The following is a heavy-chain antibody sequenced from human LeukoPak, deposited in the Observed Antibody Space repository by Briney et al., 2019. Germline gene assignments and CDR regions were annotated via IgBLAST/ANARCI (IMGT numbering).Heavy chain of an antibody. CDR2: IYYSGST. J-gene: IGHJ4*02. Sequence: SETLSLTCTVSGASISFYYWSWIRQPPGKGLEWIGYIYYSGSTYYNPSLKSRVTISVDTSKNQFSLKLTSVTAADTAVYYCARTGSGSVRYWGQGALVTVSS. CDR3: ARTGSGSVRY. D-gene: IGHD6-19*01. V-gene: IGHV4-59*04. CDR1: GASISFYY.